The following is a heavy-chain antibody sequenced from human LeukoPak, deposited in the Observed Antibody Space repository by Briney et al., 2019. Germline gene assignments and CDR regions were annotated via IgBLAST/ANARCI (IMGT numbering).Heavy chain of an antibody. V-gene: IGHV3-15*01. J-gene: IGHJ6*03. CDR1: GFTFSNAW. CDR2: IKRKTDGGTT. Sequence: PGGSLRPSCAASGFTFSNAWMSWVRQAPGKGLEWVGRIKRKTDGGTTDYAAPLKGRFTISRDDSKNTLYLQMNSLETEDAAVYYCTTGYYFIDVWGKGTTVTVSS. CDR3: TTGYYFIDV.